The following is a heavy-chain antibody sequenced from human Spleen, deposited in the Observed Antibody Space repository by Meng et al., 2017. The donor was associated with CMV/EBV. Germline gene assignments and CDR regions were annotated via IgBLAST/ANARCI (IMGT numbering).Heavy chain of an antibody. V-gene: IGHV4-39*07. CDR2: LYYTGST. CDR1: SNSY. D-gene: IGHD3-22*01. Sequence: SNSYWGWVRQPPGKGLEWIGSLYYTGSTFFNPSLKSRVTISVGTPKNHFSLKLNSVTAADTAIYYCVRGAEHSFESSDYFVLIGFDSWGQGTLVTVSS. CDR3: VRGAEHSFESSDYFVLIGFDS. J-gene: IGHJ4*02.